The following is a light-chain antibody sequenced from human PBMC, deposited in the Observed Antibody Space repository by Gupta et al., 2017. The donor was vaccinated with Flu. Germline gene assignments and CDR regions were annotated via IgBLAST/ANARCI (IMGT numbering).Light chain of an antibody. CDR2: DTS. V-gene: IGKV3D-11*02. Sequence: ESVLTQSPVTLSLSPWDRATLSCRASQSIGRYIAWYQQKPGQAPRLLIYDTSNRATGIIAKFSGSGVGTDSNLTIISRDPEDFEVYYCQQPIGRHPFFTFGRGTKVDIK. J-gene: IGKJ4*01. CDR1: QSIGRY. CDR3: QQPIGRHPFFT.